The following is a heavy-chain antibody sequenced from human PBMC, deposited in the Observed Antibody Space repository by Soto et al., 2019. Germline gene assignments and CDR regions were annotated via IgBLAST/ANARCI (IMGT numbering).Heavy chain of an antibody. V-gene: IGHV5-51*01. CDR3: ARGDFTGIAAAGTGIY. D-gene: IGHD6-13*01. Sequence: PGESLKISCKGSGYSFTIYWIGWVRQMPGKGLEWMGIIYPGDSDTRYSPSFQGQVTISADKSISTAYLQWSSLKASDTAMYYCARGDFTGIAAAGTGIYWGQGTLVTVSS. CDR1: GYSFTIYW. CDR2: IYPGDSDT. J-gene: IGHJ4*02.